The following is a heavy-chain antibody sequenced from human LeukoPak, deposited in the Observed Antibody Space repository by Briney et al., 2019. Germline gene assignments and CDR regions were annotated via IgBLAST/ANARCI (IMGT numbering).Heavy chain of an antibody. CDR1: GYTFTSYD. CDR3: ARGPQQLVPYYYYYYYMDV. D-gene: IGHD6-13*01. CDR2: MNPNSGNT. V-gene: IGHV1-8*03. Sequence: ASVKVSCKASGYTFTSYDINWVRQATGQGLEWMGWMNPNSGNTGYAQKFQGRVTITRNTSIGTAYMELSSLRSEDTAVYYCARGPQQLVPYYYYYYYMDVWGKGTTVTVSS. J-gene: IGHJ6*03.